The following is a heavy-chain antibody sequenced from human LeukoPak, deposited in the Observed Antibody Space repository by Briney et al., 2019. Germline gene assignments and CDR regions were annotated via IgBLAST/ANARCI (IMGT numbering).Heavy chain of an antibody. Sequence: SETLSLTCAVYGGSFSGYYWSWIRQPPGKGLEWIGEINHSGSTNYNPSLKSRVTISVDTSKNQFSLKLSSVTAADTAVYYCARIPHYDSSGHFDYWGQGTLVTVSS. D-gene: IGHD3-22*01. V-gene: IGHV4-34*01. CDR2: INHSGST. J-gene: IGHJ4*02. CDR3: ARIPHYDSSGHFDY. CDR1: GGSFSGYY.